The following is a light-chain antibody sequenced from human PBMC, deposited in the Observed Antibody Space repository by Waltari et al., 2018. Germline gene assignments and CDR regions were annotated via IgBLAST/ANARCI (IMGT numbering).Light chain of an antibody. CDR1: SSDAGSYDV. Sequence: QSALPQPASVSGSPAQSITLSCTGTSSDAGSYDVVSWYQQHPGKAPKLKIYEGSKRPSGVSNRFSGSKSGNTASLTISWLQAEDEADYYCCSYAGSWVFGGGTKLTVL. V-gene: IGLV2-23*01. CDR2: EGS. CDR3: CSYAGSWV. J-gene: IGLJ3*02.